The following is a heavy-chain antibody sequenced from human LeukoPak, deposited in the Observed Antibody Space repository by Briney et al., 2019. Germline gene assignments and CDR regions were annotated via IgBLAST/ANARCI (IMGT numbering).Heavy chain of an antibody. V-gene: IGHV1-2*02. J-gene: IGHJ4*02. CDR1: GHTFTGYS. CDR3: ARDSSGWYIDY. D-gene: IGHD6-19*01. CDR2: INPNSGGT. Sequence: GASVKVSCKASGHTFTGYSMHWVRQAPGQGNEWMGWINPNSGGTNYAQKFQGRVTMTRDTSISTAYMELSRLRSDDTAVYYCARDSSGWYIDYWGQGTLVTVSS.